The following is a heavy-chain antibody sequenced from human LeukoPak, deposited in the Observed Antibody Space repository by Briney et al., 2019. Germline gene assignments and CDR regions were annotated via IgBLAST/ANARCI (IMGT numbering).Heavy chain of an antibody. J-gene: IGHJ4*02. CDR1: GFTFSSYA. CDR3: ARDGYNWNDVGRAFDY. Sequence: PGGSLRLSCAASGFTFSSYAMHWVRQAPGKGLEWVAVISYDGSNKHYADSVKGRFTISRDNSKNTLYLQMNSLRAEDTAVYYCARDGYNWNDVGRAFDYWGQGTLVTVSS. D-gene: IGHD1-20*01. CDR2: ISYDGSNK. V-gene: IGHV3-30-3*01.